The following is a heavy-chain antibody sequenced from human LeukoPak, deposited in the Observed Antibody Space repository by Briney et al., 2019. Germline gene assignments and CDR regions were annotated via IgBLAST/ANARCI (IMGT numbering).Heavy chain of an antibody. D-gene: IGHD2-2*01. CDR2: IYYSGST. J-gene: IGHJ6*02. CDR3: ARDLARYCSSTSCSEYGMDV. V-gene: IGHV4-59*01. CDR1: GGSISSYY. Sequence: SETLSLTCTVSGGSISSYYLSWIRQPPGKGLEWIGYIYYSGSTNYNPSLKSRVTISVDTSKNQFSLKLSSVTAADTAVYYCARDLARYCSSTSCSEYGMDVWGQGTTVTVSS.